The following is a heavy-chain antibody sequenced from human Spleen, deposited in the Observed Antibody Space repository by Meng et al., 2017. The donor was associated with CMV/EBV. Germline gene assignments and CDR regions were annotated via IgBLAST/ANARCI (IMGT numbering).Heavy chain of an antibody. CDR1: GFTFSSYG. D-gene: IGHD5-24*01. V-gene: IGHV3-30*02. J-gene: IGHJ4*02. CDR3: AKGGDGY. CDR2: IRYDGSNK. Sequence: SLTFCCAASGFTFSSYGMHWVRQATGKGMEWVAFIRYDGSNKYYADSVKGRFTISRDNSKNTLYLQMNSLRAEDTAVYYCAKGGDGYWGQGTLVTVSS.